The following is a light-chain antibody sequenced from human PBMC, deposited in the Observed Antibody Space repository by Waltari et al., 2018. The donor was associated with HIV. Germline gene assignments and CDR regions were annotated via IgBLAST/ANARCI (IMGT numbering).Light chain of an antibody. V-gene: IGKV1-5*03. J-gene: IGKJ2*01. CDR2: KAS. CDR1: QTISSS. Sequence: DIEMTQSPSTLPLSLGDRVTITCRASQTISSSLAWYQQRPGTAPKLQIYKASSLEDGVPSRFSGSGSGTEFTLTISSLQPDDIAVYFCQQYSAFPFTFGQGTKLEI. CDR3: QQYSAFPFT.